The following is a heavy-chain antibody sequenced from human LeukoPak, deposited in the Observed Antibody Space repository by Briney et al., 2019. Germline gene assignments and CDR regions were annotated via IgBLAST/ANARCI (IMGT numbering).Heavy chain of an antibody. V-gene: IGHV3-21*01. CDR2: ISSSSSYI. Sequence: TGGSLRLSCAASGFTFSSYSMNWVRQAPGKGLEWVSSISSSSSYIYYADSVKGRFTISRDNAKNSLYLQMNSLRAEDTAVYYCARSLYRDGSIWYFELWGRGTLVTVSS. CDR3: ARSLYRDGSIWYFEL. J-gene: IGHJ2*01. CDR1: GFTFSSYS. D-gene: IGHD5-24*01.